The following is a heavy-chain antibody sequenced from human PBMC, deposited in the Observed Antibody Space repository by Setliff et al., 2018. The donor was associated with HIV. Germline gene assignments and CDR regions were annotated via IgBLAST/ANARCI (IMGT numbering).Heavy chain of an antibody. J-gene: IGHJ4*02. CDR2: ITSGSTYV. V-gene: IGHV3-21*01. CDR3: ARQGNWEFDY. D-gene: IGHD7-27*01. CDR1: GLTFTDYT. Sequence: PGGSLRLSCAASGLTFTDYTMNWVRQAPGKGLEWASSITSGSTYVNYADSVKGRFSISRDNSKNSLYLQMISLRAEDTALYYCARQGNWEFDYWGQGTLVTVSS.